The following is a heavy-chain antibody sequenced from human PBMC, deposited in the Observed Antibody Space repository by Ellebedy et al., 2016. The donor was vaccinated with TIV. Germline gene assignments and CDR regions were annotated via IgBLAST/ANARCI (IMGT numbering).Heavy chain of an antibody. J-gene: IGHJ3*02. D-gene: IGHD1-1*01. Sequence: MPGGSLRLSCTVSGGSISSYYWSWIRQPPGKGLEWIGYIYYSGSTNYNPSLKSRVTISVDTSKNQFSLKLSSVTAADTAVYYCARDLQFERATDDACDIWGQGTMVTVSS. CDR2: IYYSGST. CDR3: ARDLQFERATDDACDI. CDR1: GGSISSYY. V-gene: IGHV4-59*01.